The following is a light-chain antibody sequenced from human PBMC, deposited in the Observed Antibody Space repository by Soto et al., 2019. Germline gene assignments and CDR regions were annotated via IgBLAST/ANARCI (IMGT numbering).Light chain of an antibody. V-gene: IGKV3-20*01. Sequence: EIVLTQSPGTLSLSPGERATLSCRASQSVSSSYLAWYQQKPGQAPRLLIYGASSRAPGIPDRFSGSGSGTDFTLTISRLEPEDFAVYYGQQYGSSPLTFGGGTKVEIK. J-gene: IGKJ4*01. CDR3: QQYGSSPLT. CDR2: GAS. CDR1: QSVSSSY.